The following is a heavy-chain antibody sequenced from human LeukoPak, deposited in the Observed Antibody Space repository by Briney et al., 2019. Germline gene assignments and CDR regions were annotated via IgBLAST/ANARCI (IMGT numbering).Heavy chain of an antibody. CDR2: ISGSGGST. J-gene: IGHJ4*02. CDR3: AKHRDYYGSRSYQRYFDY. D-gene: IGHD3-10*01. Sequence: GGSLRLSCAASGFTFSSYAMSWVRQAPGKGLEWVSAISGSGGSTYYADSVKGRFTISRDNSKNTLYLQMNSLRAEDTAVYYCAKHRDYYGSRSYQRYFDYWGQGTLVTVSS. CDR1: GFTFSSYA. V-gene: IGHV3-23*01.